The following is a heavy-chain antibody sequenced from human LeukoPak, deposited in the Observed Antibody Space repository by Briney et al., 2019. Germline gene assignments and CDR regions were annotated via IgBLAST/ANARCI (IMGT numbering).Heavy chain of an antibody. CDR1: GFTFSSYG. Sequence: GRSLRLSCAASGFTFSSYGMHWVRQAPGKGLEWVAVISYDGSNKYYADSVKGRFTISRDNSKNTLYLQMNSLRAEDTAVYYCATSPDYGDFTFDYWGQGTLVTVSS. J-gene: IGHJ4*02. V-gene: IGHV3-30*03. CDR3: ATSPDYGDFTFDY. D-gene: IGHD4-17*01. CDR2: ISYDGSNK.